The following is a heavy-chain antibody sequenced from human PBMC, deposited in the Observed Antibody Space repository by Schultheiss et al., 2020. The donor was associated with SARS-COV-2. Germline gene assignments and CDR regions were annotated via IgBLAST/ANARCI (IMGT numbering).Heavy chain of an antibody. J-gene: IGHJ5*02. V-gene: IGHV4-34*01. D-gene: IGHD1-26*01. CDR1: GGSFSGYY. Sequence: SETLSLTCAVYGGSFSGYYWSWIRQPPGKGLEWIGEINHSGSTNYNPSLKSRVTISVDTPKNQFSLKLSSVTAADTAVYYCARGGGSYLYWFDPWGQGTLVTVSS. CDR3: ARGGGSYLYWFDP. CDR2: INHSGST.